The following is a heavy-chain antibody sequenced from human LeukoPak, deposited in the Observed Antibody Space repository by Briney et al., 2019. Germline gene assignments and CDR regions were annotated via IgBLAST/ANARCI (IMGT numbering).Heavy chain of an antibody. D-gene: IGHD6-13*01. Sequence: GASLRLSCAASGFTFSSYAMSWVRQTPGKGLEWVSTISTGDGRTHYADSVKGRFTIFRDNSKNTLYLQMNSLRAEDTAVYYCAKDQVGAAAGTLLHYWGQGTLVTVSS. V-gene: IGHV3-23*01. CDR1: GFTFSSYA. CDR3: AKDQVGAAAGTLLHY. CDR2: ISTGDGRT. J-gene: IGHJ4*02.